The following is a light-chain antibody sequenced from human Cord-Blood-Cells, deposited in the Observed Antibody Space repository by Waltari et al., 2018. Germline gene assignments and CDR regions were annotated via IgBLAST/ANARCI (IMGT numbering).Light chain of an antibody. J-gene: IGKJ5*01. CDR1: QSVSSSD. CDR2: GAS. Sequence: EIVLTQSPGTLSLSPGERATLSCRALQSVSSSDLAWYQQKPGQAPRLLIYGASSRATGSPDRFSGSGSGTDFTLTISRLEPEDFAVYYCQQYGSSLITFGQGTRLEIK. CDR3: QQYGSSLIT. V-gene: IGKV3-20*01.